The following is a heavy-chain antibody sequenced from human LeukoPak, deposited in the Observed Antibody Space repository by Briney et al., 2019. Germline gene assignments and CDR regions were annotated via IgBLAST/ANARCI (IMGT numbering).Heavy chain of an antibody. CDR2: IRYDGSNK. V-gene: IGHV3-33*01. D-gene: IGHD2-15*01. CDR1: GFTFSSYG. CDR3: ARDAPYCSGGSCYSERWYFDL. J-gene: IGHJ2*01. Sequence: GRSLRLSCAASGFTFSSYGMHWVRQAPGKGLEWVAVIRYDGSNKYYADSVKGRFTISRDNSKNTLYLQMNSLRAEDTAVYYCARDAPYCSGGSCYSERWYFDLWGRGTLVTVSS.